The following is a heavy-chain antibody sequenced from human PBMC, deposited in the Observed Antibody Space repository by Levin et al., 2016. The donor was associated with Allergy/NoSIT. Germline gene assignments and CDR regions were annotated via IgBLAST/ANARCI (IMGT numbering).Heavy chain of an antibody. CDR2: ISYDGSSK. Sequence: GESLKISCAASGFTFSSYAMHWVRQAPGMGLEWVAVISYDGSSKSYADSAKGRFTISRDNGNNSLYLQLNSLRAEDTAVYYCATRRSLFDYWGQGTLVTVSS. CDR1: GFTFSSYA. CDR3: ATRRSLFDY. J-gene: IGHJ4*02. V-gene: IGHV3-30*04.